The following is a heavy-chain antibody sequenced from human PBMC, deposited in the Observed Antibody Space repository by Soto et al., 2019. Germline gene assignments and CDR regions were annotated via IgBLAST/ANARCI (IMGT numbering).Heavy chain of an antibody. CDR2: IRATGGQT. J-gene: IGHJ4*02. V-gene: IGHV3-23*01. D-gene: IGHD2-15*01. CDR1: GFTFRNFV. CDR3: AQDRGWGVVSPSHDY. Sequence: EVQLLESGGGVVQPGGSLRLSCAASGFTFRNFVMSWVRQAPGKGLEWVSGIRATGGQTFYADSVKGRFTISRDNSKNMLYLQIDSPRDEDTALYFCAQDRGWGVVSPSHDYWGQGTLVTVSS.